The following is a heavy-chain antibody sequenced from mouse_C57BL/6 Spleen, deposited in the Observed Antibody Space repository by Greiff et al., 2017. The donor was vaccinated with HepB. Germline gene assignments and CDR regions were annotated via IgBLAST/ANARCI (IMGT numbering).Heavy chain of an antibody. J-gene: IGHJ4*01. Sequence: EVQLQQSGPELVKPGASVKISCKASGYTFTDYYMNWVKQSHGKSLEWIGDINPNNGGTSYNQKFKGKATLTVDKSSSTAYMELRSLTSEDSAVYYVARRPSDYSKGNYYAMDYWGQGTSVTVSS. CDR2: INPNNGGT. CDR3: ARRPSDYSKGNYYAMDY. V-gene: IGHV1-26*01. CDR1: GYTFTDYY. D-gene: IGHD2-5*01.